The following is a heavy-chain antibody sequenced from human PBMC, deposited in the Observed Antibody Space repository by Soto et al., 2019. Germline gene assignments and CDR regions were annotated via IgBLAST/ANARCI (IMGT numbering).Heavy chain of an antibody. CDR1: GFTFSSYA. J-gene: IGHJ4*02. Sequence: EVQLLESGGGLVQPGGSLRLSCAASGFTFSSYAMSWVRQAPGKGLEWVSAISGSGGSTYYADSVAGRFTISSDNSKNTRYLQMNSLRAEATAVYYCAKDVRMILIVVVPAALGYWGQGTLVTVSS. CDR2: ISGSGGST. V-gene: IGHV3-23*01. D-gene: IGHD2-2*01. CDR3: AKDVRMILIVVVPAALGY.